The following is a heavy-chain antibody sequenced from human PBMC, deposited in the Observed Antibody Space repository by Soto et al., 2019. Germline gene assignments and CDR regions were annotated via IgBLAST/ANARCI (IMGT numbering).Heavy chain of an antibody. CDR1: GITLSDHF. Sequence: EVQLVESGGGLVQPGGSLRLSCAASGITLSDHFIDWVRQAPGKGLDWVGRTKAKAYSYTTEYAASVKGRFTISREDSEISVYLQMSSLKSEGMAGYYCASIRGGMGYWGQGTLVTVSP. V-gene: IGHV3-72*01. CDR2: TKAKAYSYTT. CDR3: ASIRGGMGY. J-gene: IGHJ4*02. D-gene: IGHD3-10*01.